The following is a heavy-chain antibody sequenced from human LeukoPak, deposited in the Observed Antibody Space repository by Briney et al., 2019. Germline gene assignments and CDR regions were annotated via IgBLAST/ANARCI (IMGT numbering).Heavy chain of an antibody. J-gene: IGHJ4*02. CDR3: AKGNVIVVVDYI. CDR2: IWYDGSKK. V-gene: IGHV3-33*06. D-gene: IGHD3-22*01. CDR1: GFTFSWYG. Sequence: PGRSLGLSCAASGFTFSWYGVHWVRQAPGKGLEWVAVIWYDGSKKYYADSVKGRFTISRDNSKNTLYLQMNSLRAEDTAIYYCAKGNVIVVVDYIGGQGTLVTVSS.